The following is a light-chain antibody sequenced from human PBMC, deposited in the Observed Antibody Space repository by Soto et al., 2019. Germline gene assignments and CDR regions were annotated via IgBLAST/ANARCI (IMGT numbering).Light chain of an antibody. CDR1: QGISNY. CDR2: AAS. CDR3: QKYNSAPPTWT. V-gene: IGKV1-27*01. J-gene: IGKJ1*01. Sequence: DIQMTQSPSSLSASVGARVTITCRASQGISNYLAWYQQKPGRVPTLLIYAASTLQSVVPSRFSGSGSGTDFTLTISSLQPEDVATYYCQKYNSAPPTWTFGQGTKVDIK.